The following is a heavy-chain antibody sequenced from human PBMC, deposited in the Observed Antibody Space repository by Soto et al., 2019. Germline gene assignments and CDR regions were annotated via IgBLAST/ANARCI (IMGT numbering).Heavy chain of an antibody. CDR1: GASISGFY. J-gene: IGHJ5*02. D-gene: IGHD1-1*01. CDR2: IYATGAT. CDR3: VRDGTKTLRDWFDP. V-gene: IGHV4-4*07. Sequence: SETLSLTCTVSGASISGFYWSWIRKSAGKGLEWIGRIYATGATDYNPSLKSRVMMSVDTSKKQFSLKLRSVTAADTAVYYCVRDGTKTLRDWFDPWGQGISVTVSS.